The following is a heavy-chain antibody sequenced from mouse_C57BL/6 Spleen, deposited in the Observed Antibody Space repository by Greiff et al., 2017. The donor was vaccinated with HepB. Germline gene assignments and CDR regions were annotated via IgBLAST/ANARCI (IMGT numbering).Heavy chain of an antibody. J-gene: IGHJ1*03. D-gene: IGHD1-1*01. CDR3: ARWGVITTVVAHWYFDV. CDR1: GYAFTNYL. Sequence: QVQLQQPGAELVRPGTSVKVSCKASGYAFTNYLIEWVKQRPGQGLEWIGVINPGSGGTNYNEKFKGKATLTADKSSSTAYMQLSSLTSEDYAVYFCARWGVITTVVAHWYFDVWGTGTTVTVSS. CDR2: INPGSGGT. V-gene: IGHV1-54*01.